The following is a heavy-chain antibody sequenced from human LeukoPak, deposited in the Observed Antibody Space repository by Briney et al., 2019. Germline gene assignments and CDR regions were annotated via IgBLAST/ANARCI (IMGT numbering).Heavy chain of an antibody. CDR2: IICYNGDT. D-gene: IGHD6-19*01. J-gene: IGHJ4*02. V-gene: IGHV1-18*01. Sequence: GASVRVSFKASVSACSLHSSSWVGGAIRQGPEWRGWIICYNGDTNYAKKFRGRFPMSTDNSTTTAFMELRSLGSDDTAVDYCTRDPSSSSDRSEYVDSWGQGTLVTVSS. CDR3: TRDPSSSSDRSEYVDS. CDR1: VSACSLHS.